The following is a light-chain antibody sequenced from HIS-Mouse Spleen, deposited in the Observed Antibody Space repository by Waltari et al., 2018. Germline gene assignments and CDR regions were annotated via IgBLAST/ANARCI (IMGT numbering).Light chain of an antibody. CDR1: ALPKKY. CDR3: YSTDSSGNHRV. Sequence: SYELTQPPSVSVSQGQTAMITCSGDALPKKYAYWYQQKPGQAPVLVIYEDSKRPSGIPERFSGSSSGTMATLTISGAQVEDEADYYCYSTDSSGNHRVFGGGTKLTVL. V-gene: IGLV3-10*01. J-gene: IGLJ2*01. CDR2: EDS.